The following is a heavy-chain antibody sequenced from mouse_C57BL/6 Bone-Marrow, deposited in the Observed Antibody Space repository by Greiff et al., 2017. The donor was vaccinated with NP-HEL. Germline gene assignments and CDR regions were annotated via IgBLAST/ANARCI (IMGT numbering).Heavy chain of an antibody. V-gene: IGHV1-75*01. CDR3: ASSNYYGSSYPWFAY. J-gene: IGHJ3*01. D-gene: IGHD1-1*01. CDR2: IFPGSGST. Sequence: VQLQQSGPELVKPGASVKISCKASGYTFTDYYINWVKQRPGQGLEWIGWIFPGSGSTYYNEKFKGKATLTVDKSSSTAYMLLSSLTSEDSAVYFCASSNYYGSSYPWFAYWGQGTLVTVSA. CDR1: GYTFTDYY.